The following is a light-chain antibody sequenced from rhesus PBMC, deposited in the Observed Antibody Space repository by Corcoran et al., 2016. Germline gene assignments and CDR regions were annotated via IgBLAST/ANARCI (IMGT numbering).Light chain of an antibody. V-gene: IGLV2-23*02. CDR1: SSDIGGYNR. J-gene: IGLJ1*01. CDR2: EVR. Sequence: QAALTQPRSVSGSPGQSVPISCTGTSSDIGGYNRFSWYQQHPGKAPKLMIYEVRKRPSGVSDRFSGSKSGNTASLTISGLQAEDEADYYCSSDAGSNTFIFGAGTRLTVL. CDR3: SSDAGSNTFI.